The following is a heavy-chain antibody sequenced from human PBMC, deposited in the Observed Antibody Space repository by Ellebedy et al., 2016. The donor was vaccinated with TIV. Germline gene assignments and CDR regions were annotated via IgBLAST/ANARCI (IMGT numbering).Heavy chain of an antibody. CDR3: ASRPGGGWVDAFDI. CDR1: GYTFSSNG. J-gene: IGHJ3*02. CDR2: ISANNVNR. Sequence: AASVKVSCNASGYTFSSNGISWVRQAAGQGLEWMGWISANNVNRNYGQKFQGRVTMTTDTSTSTVYMGLRSMRSDDTAVYYCASRPGGGWVDAFDIWGQGTMVTVSS. D-gene: IGHD6-19*01. V-gene: IGHV1-18*04.